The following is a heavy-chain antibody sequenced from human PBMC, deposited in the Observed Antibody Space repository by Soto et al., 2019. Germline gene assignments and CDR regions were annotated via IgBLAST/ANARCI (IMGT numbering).Heavy chain of an antibody. CDR2: ISSSSSYI. CDR1: GFTFSSYS. Sequence: EVQLVESGGGLVKPGGSLRLSCAASGFTFSSYSMNWVRQAPGKGLEWVSSISSSSSYIYYADSVKGRFTISRDNAKNSLYLQMNSLRAEDTAVYYCAGANSSSSVWFVPWGQGTLVAVSS. V-gene: IGHV3-21*01. J-gene: IGHJ5*02. CDR3: AGANSSSSVWFVP. D-gene: IGHD6-6*01.